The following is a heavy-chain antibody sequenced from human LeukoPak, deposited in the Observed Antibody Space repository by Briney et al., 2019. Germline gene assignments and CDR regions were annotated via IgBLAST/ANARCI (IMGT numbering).Heavy chain of an antibody. CDR2: INPNSGGT. Sequence: ASVKVSCKASGYTFTGYYMHWVRQAPGQGLEWMGWINPNSGGTNYAQKFQGRVTMTRDTSISTAYMELSRLRSDDTAVYYCARGPPGYYYGSGPSNWFDPWGQGTLVTVSS. D-gene: IGHD3-10*01. CDR1: GYTFTGYY. V-gene: IGHV1-2*02. J-gene: IGHJ5*02. CDR3: ARGPPGYYYGSGPSNWFDP.